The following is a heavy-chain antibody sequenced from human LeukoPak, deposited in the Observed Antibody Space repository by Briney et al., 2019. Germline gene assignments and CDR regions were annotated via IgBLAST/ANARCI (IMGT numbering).Heavy chain of an antibody. Sequence: SETLSLTCTVSGDPISSYYWSWIRQPAGKGLEWIGRIYTSGTTNYNSSLKSRLTMSVDTSNNQFSLKLSSVTAADTAVYYCARLGSSGSAQYFQDWGQGTLVTVSS. D-gene: IGHD6-19*01. J-gene: IGHJ1*01. CDR2: IYTSGTT. CDR1: GDPISSYY. CDR3: ARLGSSGSAQYFQD. V-gene: IGHV4-4*07.